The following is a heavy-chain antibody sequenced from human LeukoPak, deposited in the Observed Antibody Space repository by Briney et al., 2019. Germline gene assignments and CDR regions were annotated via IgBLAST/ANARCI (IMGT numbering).Heavy chain of an antibody. D-gene: IGHD3-3*01. CDR2: IYTSGST. CDR1: GGSISSGSYY. V-gene: IGHV4-61*02. CDR3: ARERYDFWSGYYNT. J-gene: IGHJ5*02. Sequence: SETLSLTCTVSGGSISSGSYYWSWIRQPAGKGLEWIGRIYTSGSTNYNPSLKSRVTISVDTSKNQFSLELSSVTAADTAVYYCARERYDFWSGYYNTWGQGTLVTVSS.